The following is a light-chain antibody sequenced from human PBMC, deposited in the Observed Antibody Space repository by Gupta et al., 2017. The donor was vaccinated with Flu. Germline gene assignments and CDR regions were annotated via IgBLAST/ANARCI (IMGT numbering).Light chain of an antibody. CDR1: QRIAST. CDR3: QQYNHWPPLT. J-gene: IGKJ4*01. V-gene: IGKV3-15*01. Sequence: ERVTGSGRDSQRIASTLAWYQQKPGQSPRLLIYGASTRATDSPVRFSGSGSGTEFTLTISSLQSEDVAVYYCQQYNHWPPLTFGGGTKVEI. CDR2: GAS.